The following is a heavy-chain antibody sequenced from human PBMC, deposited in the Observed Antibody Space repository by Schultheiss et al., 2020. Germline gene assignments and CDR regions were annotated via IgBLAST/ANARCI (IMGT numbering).Heavy chain of an antibody. V-gene: IGHV3-23*01. Sequence: ESLKISCAASGFTFSSYAMHWVRQAPGKGLEWVSAISGSGGSTYYADSVKGRFTISRDNSKNTLYLQMNSLRAEDTAVYYCARYNWNYVLDGMDVWGQGTTVTVSS. D-gene: IGHD1-7*01. CDR1: GFTFSSYA. CDR3: ARYNWNYVLDGMDV. CDR2: ISGSGGST. J-gene: IGHJ6*02.